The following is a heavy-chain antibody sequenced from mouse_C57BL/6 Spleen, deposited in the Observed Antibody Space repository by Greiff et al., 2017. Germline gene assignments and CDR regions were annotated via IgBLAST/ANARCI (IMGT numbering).Heavy chain of an antibody. V-gene: IGHV1-81*01. Sequence: QVQLQQSGAELARPGASVKLSCKAFGYTFTSYGISWVKQRTGQGLEWIGEIYPRSGNTYYNEKFKGKATLTADKSSSTAYMELRSLTSEDSAVYFCARRGGTSYAMDYWGQGTSVTVSS. CDR1: GYTFTSYG. CDR3: ARRGGTSYAMDY. CDR2: IYPRSGNT. D-gene: IGHD3-3*01. J-gene: IGHJ4*01.